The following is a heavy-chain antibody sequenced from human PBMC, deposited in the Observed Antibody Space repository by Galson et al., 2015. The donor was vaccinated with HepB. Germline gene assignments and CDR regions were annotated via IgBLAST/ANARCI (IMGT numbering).Heavy chain of an antibody. CDR2: IYYSGST. D-gene: IGHD1-26*01. CDR1: GGSISSYY. V-gene: IGHV4-59*08. J-gene: IGHJ4*02. CDR3: ARGATGGGFDY. Sequence: LSLTCTVSGGSISSYYWSWIRQPPGKGLEWIGYIYYSGSTNYNPSLKSRVTISVDTSKNQFSLKLSSVTAADTAVYYCARGATGGGFDYWGQGTLVTVSS.